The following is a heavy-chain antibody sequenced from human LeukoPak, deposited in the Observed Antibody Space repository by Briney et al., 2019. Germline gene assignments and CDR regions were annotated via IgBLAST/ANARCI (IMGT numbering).Heavy chain of an antibody. CDR3: ARDDRYYDSSGYPHRAFDI. D-gene: IGHD3-22*01. CDR2: IYTSGST. Sequence: SETLSLTCTVSGGSISIYYWSWIRQPAGKGPEWIGRIYTSGSTNYNPSLKSRVTMSVDTSKNQFSLKLSSVTAADTAVYYCARDDRYYDSSGYPHRAFDIWGQGTMVTVSS. V-gene: IGHV4-4*07. CDR1: GGSISIYY. J-gene: IGHJ3*02.